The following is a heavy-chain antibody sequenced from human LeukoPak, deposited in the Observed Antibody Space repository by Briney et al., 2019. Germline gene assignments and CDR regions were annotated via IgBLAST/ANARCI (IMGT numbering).Heavy chain of an antibody. J-gene: IGHJ4*02. CDR2: IAPNTGDT. CDR1: GYTFSAYY. Sequence: ASVKVSCKASGYTFSAYYIHWVRQVPGQEPEWMGWIAPNTGDTNYARKFKGRVLMTRDTSMNTVYMGLSSLTSDDTAVYFCARDPAAAGSWYFDYWGLGTLVTVSS. CDR3: ARDPAAAGSWYFDY. V-gene: IGHV1-2*02. D-gene: IGHD6-13*01.